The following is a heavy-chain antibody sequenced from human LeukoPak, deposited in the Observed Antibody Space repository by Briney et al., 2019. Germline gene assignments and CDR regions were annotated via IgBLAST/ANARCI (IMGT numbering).Heavy chain of an antibody. Sequence: SETLSLTCAVYGGSFSGYYWSWIRQPPGKGLEWIGEINHSGSTNYNPSLKCRVTISVDTSKSQFSLKLSSVTAADTAVYYCARRSATRGSYSGMDVWGQGTTVTVSS. J-gene: IGHJ6*02. CDR2: INHSGST. CDR3: ARRSATRGSYSGMDV. D-gene: IGHD2-21*02. V-gene: IGHV4-34*01. CDR1: GGSFSGYY.